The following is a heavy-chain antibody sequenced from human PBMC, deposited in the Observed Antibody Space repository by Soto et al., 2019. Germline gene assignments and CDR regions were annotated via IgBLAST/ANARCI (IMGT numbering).Heavy chain of an antibody. D-gene: IGHD3-3*01. Sequence: QVQLQESGPGLVKPSQTLSLTCTVSGGSVGTGDYAWTWIRQAPGKDLEWLAYDYYTGNNYQNPSLKGRPSISVDTSKNQFSLGLRSVTAADTAVYSCAGERYRFWRGPFDLWGRGTLVTVSS. CDR2: DYYTGNN. J-gene: IGHJ2*01. V-gene: IGHV4-30-4*01. CDR1: GGSVGTGDYA. CDR3: AGERYRFWRGPFDL.